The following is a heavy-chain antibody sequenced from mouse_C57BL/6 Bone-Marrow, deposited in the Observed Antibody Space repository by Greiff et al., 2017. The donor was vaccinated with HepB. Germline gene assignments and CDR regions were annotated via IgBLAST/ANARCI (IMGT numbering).Heavy chain of an antibody. V-gene: IGHV5-6*01. D-gene: IGHD1-1*01. CDR2: ISSGGSYT. J-gene: IGHJ4*01. CDR1: GFTFSSYG. CDR3: ARRVVNYYGSSYYYAMDN. Sequence: VQLQQSGGDLVKPGGSLKLSCAASGFTFSSYGMSWVRQTPDKRLEWVATISSGGSYTYYPDSVKGRFTISRDNAKNTLYLQMSSLKSEDTAMYYCARRVVNYYGSSYYYAMDNWGQGTSVTVSS.